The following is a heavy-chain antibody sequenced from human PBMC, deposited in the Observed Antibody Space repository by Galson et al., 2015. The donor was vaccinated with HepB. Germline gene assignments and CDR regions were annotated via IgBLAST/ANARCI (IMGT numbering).Heavy chain of an antibody. CDR3: ARWGAGTYYYDSSGYYRDAFDI. V-gene: IGHV1-46*01. J-gene: IGHJ3*02. CDR1: GYTFTSYY. CDR2: INPSDGST. Sequence: SVKVSCKASGYTFTSYYMHWVRQAPGQGLEWMGIINPSDGSTSYAQKFQGRVTMTRDTSTSTVYMELSSLRSEDTAVYYCARWGAGTYYYDSSGYYRDAFDIWGQGTMVTVSS. D-gene: IGHD3-22*01.